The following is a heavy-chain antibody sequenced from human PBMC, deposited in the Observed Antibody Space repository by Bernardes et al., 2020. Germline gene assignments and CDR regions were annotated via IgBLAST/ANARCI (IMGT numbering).Heavy chain of an antibody. CDR1: WFTFEDYT. D-gene: IGHD3-3*01. J-gene: IGHJ3*01. CDR3: ATERQSLTVFGVGHDAFDF. CDR2: VCWGGSTP. V-gene: IGHV3-43*01. Sequence: GGSLRLSCSASWFTFEDYTMHWVRQVPGKGLELVSLVCWGGSTPKYADSVKGRFIISRDSSRNTVHLQMDSLRKEDTALYYCATERQSLTVFGVGHDAFDFWGQGTMVTVSS.